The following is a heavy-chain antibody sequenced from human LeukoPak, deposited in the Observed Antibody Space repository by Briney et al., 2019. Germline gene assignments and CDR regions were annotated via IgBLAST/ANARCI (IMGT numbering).Heavy chain of an antibody. CDR2: IDSDGRST. V-gene: IGHV3-74*01. J-gene: IGHJ4*02. CDR1: GITFSTYW. Sequence: GGSLRLSCAASGITFSTYWMHWVRQAPGKGLVWVSRIDSDGRSTSYADSVRGRFTISRDNAKNTLYLQMNDLRAEDTAVYYCVRDVYPSYFDSWGQGTLVTVSS. CDR3: VRDVYPSYFDS.